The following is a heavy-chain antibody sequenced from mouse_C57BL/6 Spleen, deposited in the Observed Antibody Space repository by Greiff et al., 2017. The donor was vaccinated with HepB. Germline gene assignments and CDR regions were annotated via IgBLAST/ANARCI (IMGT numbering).Heavy chain of an antibody. CDR1: GYTFTDYE. Sequence: QVQLQQSGAELVRPGASVTLSCKASGYTFTDYEMHWVKQTPVHGLEWIGAIDPETGGTAYNQKFKGKAILTADKSSSTAYMELRSLTSEDSAVYYCTSGRSNFDYWGQGTTLTVSS. J-gene: IGHJ2*01. D-gene: IGHD5-1*01. V-gene: IGHV1-15*01. CDR2: IDPETGGT. CDR3: TSGRSNFDY.